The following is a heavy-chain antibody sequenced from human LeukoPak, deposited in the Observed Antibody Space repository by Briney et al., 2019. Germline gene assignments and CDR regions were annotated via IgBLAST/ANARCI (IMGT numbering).Heavy chain of an antibody. J-gene: IGHJ4*02. D-gene: IGHD3-9*01. V-gene: IGHV1-2*02. Sequence: ASVKVSCKASGYTFTGYYMHWVRQAPGQGLEWMGWINPNSGGTNYAQKFQGRVTMTRDTSISTAYMELSRLRSDDTAVYYCARAHYDILTGYSGGGYWGQGTLVTVSS. CDR2: INPNSGGT. CDR3: ARAHYDILTGYSGGGY. CDR1: GYTFTGYY.